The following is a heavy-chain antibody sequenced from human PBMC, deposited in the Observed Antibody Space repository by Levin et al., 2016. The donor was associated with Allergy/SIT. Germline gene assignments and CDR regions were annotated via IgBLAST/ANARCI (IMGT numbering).Heavy chain of an antibody. CDR1: GFTFSHYA. V-gene: IGHV3-23*01. D-gene: IGHD6-13*01. J-gene: IGHJ3*02. Sequence: GGSLRLSCAASGFTFSHYAMSWVRQAPGKGLEWVSAISGSGGNIYYGDSVKGRFTISRDNSNNTLYLQMNSLRAEDTAVYYCVKDRDTNSWSLDAFDIWGQGTMVTVSS. CDR2: ISGSGGNI. CDR3: VKDRDTNSWSLDAFDI.